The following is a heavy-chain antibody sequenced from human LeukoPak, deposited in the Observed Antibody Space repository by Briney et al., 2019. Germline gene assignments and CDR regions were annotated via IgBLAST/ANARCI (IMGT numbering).Heavy chain of an antibody. Sequence: GGSLRLSCAASGFSFSSYAMSWVRQAPGKGLEWVSAISGSGGSTYSADSVKGRFTIFRDNSKNTLYLQMNSLRAEDTAVYYCAKVFGGGYDYDYWGQGTLVTVSS. J-gene: IGHJ4*02. CDR3: AKVFGGGYDYDY. CDR2: ISGSGGST. CDR1: GFSFSSYA. V-gene: IGHV3-23*01. D-gene: IGHD5-12*01.